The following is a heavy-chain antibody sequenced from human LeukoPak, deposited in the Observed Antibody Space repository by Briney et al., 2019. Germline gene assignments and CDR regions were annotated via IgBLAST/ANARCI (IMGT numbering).Heavy chain of an antibody. D-gene: IGHD3-10*01. CDR2: ISSSSSYI. Sequence: GGSLRLSCAASRFTFSSYSMNWVRQAPGKGLEWVSSISSSSSYIYYADSVKGRFTISRDNAKNSLYLQMNSLRAEDTAVYYCAKQYYYGSGSYYPAYFQHWGQGTLVTVSS. CDR3: AKQYYYGSGSYYPAYFQH. J-gene: IGHJ1*01. CDR1: RFTFSSYS. V-gene: IGHV3-21*04.